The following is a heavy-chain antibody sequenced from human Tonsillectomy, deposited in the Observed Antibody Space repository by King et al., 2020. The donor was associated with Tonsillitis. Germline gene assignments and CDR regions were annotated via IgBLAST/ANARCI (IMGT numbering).Heavy chain of an antibody. J-gene: IGHJ6*03. CDR1: GGSISGYY. CDR3: ATYTWNYSYMDV. Sequence: VQLQESGPGLVKPSETLSLTCTVSGGSISGYYWSWIRQPPGKGLEWIGYIYYSGSTNYNPSLQSRVIISVDTSKNLYSLHLRSVTAADTAVYYCATYTWNYSYMDVWGKGTTVTVSS. D-gene: IGHD1-20*01. CDR2: IYYSGST. V-gene: IGHV4-59*08.